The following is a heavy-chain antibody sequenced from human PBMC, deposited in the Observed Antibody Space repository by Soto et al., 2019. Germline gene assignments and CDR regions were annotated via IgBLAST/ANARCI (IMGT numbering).Heavy chain of an antibody. J-gene: IGHJ4*02. D-gene: IGHD6-19*01. Sequence: QVHLQESGPGLVKPSETLSLTCSVSGGSISSYYWSWIRQPPGKGLEWMGYIYYSGRTNYNPSLKSRVTISVDTSKNQFSLKLSSVTAADTAVYYCARHPWEWTEAGLFDYWGQGTLVTVSS. CDR2: IYYSGRT. CDR3: ARHPWEWTEAGLFDY. CDR1: GGSISSYY. V-gene: IGHV4-59*08.